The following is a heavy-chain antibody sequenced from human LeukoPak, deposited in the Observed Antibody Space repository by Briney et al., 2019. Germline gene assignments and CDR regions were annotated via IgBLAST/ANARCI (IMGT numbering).Heavy chain of an antibody. D-gene: IGHD1-26*01. CDR2: IYTSGNT. Sequence: SEILSLTCTDCGGSISSYYWSWIRQPAGKGLEWIGRIYTSGNTNYNPSLKSRVTISVDKSKNQFSLKLSSVTAADTAIYYCARVLVGANYYYYMDVWGKGTTVTVSS. V-gene: IGHV4-4*07. CDR1: GGSISSYY. J-gene: IGHJ6*03. CDR3: ARVLVGANYYYYMDV.